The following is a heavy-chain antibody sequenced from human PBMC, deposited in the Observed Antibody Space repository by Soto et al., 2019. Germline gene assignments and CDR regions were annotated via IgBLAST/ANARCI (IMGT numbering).Heavy chain of an antibody. V-gene: IGHV3-33*01. J-gene: IGHJ6*02. CDR1: GFTFSSYG. CDR3: ARSLLRFLEWLSPHYYYYGMDV. D-gene: IGHD3-3*01. Sequence: GGSLRLSCAASGFTFSSYGMHWVRQAPGKGLEWVAVIWYDGSNKYYADSVKGRFTISRDNSKNTLYLQMNSLRAEDTAVYYCARSLLRFLEWLSPHYYYYGMDVWGQGTTVTVS. CDR2: IWYDGSNK.